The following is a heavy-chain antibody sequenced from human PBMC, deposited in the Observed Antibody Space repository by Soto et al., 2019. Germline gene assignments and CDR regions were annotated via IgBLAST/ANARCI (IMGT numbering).Heavy chain of an antibody. V-gene: IGHV3-33*01. CDR3: ARDPTMIVVVPAYYFDY. CDR2: IWYDGSNK. Sequence: GGSLRLSCAASGFTFSSYGMHWVRQAPGKGLEWVAVIWYDGSNKYYADSVKGRFTISRDNSKNTLYLQMNSLRAEDTAVYYCARDPTMIVVVPAYYFDYWGQGTLVTVSS. CDR1: GFTFSSYG. D-gene: IGHD3-22*01. J-gene: IGHJ4*02.